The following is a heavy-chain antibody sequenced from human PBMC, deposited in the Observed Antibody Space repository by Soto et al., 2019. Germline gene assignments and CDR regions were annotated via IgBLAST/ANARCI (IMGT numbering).Heavy chain of an antibody. CDR3: ARDAEGSITGSFAH. Sequence: QVQLQESGPGLVKPSQTLSLNCTVSGASITRGGYFWNWIRQLPGKGLEWIGHTYYSGTTSSNPSFKSRVSISVDTSENLFSLTLTSVTAADTAIYYCARDAEGSITGSFAHWGQGILVTVSS. J-gene: IGHJ4*02. CDR1: GASITRGGYF. V-gene: IGHV4-31*02. D-gene: IGHD1-20*01. CDR2: TYYSGTT.